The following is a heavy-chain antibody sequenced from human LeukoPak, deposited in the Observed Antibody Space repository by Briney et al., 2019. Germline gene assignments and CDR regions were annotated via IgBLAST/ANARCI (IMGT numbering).Heavy chain of an antibody. CDR2: ISDSDGST. D-gene: IGHD1-26*01. J-gene: IGHJ4*02. V-gene: IGHV3-23*01. Sequence: GGSLRLSCAASGFTFSSYAMTWVRQAPGKGLEWVSVISDSDGSTYYADSVKGRFTISRDNSKNTLYLQMNNLRAEDTAVYYCAKGRGNYSPYYFDYWGQGTLVTVSS. CDR3: AKGRGNYSPYYFDY. CDR1: GFTFSSYA.